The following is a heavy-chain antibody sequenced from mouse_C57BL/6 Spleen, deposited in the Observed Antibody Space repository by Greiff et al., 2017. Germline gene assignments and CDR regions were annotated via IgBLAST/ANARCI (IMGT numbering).Heavy chain of an antibody. J-gene: IGHJ3*01. D-gene: IGHD1-1*01. CDR1: GYTFTSYW. Sequence: VQLQQPGAELVKPGASVKMSCKASGYTFTSYWITWVKQRPGQGLEWIGDIYPGSGSTNYNETFKSKATLTVDTPSSTAYMQLSSLTSEDSAVYYCAREDYYGSSSAYWGQGTLVTVSA. V-gene: IGHV1-55*01. CDR3: AREDYYGSSSAY. CDR2: IYPGSGST.